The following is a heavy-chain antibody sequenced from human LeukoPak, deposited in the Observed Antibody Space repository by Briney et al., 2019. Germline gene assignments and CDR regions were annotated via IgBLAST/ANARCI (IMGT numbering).Heavy chain of an antibody. CDR3: ARDIVLSFPN. Sequence: SETLSLTCAVSGVSISSSNWWHWVRQPPGKGLEWIGEIYHSGSTNYNPSLKSRVTMSIDTSKNQFSLKLSSVTAADTAVYYCARDIVLSFPNWGQGTLVTVSS. V-gene: IGHV4-4*02. J-gene: IGHJ4*02. D-gene: IGHD2-8*02. CDR1: GVSISSSNW. CDR2: IYHSGST.